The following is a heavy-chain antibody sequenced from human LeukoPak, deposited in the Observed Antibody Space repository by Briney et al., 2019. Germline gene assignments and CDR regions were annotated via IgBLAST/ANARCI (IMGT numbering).Heavy chain of an antibody. Sequence: SVKVSCKASGGTFSSYAISWVRQAPGQGLEWMGGIIPIFGTANYAQKFQGRVTITADESTSTAYMELSSLRSEDTAVYYCARGSGPLAVAVLSGAFDIWGQGTLVTVSS. CDR1: GGTFSSYA. J-gene: IGHJ1*01. D-gene: IGHD6-19*01. CDR2: IIPIFGTA. V-gene: IGHV1-69*01. CDR3: ARGSGPLAVAVLSGAFDI.